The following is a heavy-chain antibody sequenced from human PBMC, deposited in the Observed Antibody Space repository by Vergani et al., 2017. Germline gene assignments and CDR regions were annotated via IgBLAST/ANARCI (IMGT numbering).Heavy chain of an antibody. Sequence: QVQLQESGPGLVKSSETLSLTCSVSFDSIRNLYCNWIRQPPGKGLEWIGSIHYSENTNYNPSLKTRVTIPVDTSKNQFSLTLTSVTAADTAVYYCARCFRDEGMIYGGTVENWFDPWGQGTLVTVSS. CDR3: ARCFRDEGMIYGGTVENWFDP. V-gene: IGHV4-59*11. J-gene: IGHJ5*02. CDR2: IHYSENT. D-gene: IGHD3-22*01. CDR1: FDSIRNLY.